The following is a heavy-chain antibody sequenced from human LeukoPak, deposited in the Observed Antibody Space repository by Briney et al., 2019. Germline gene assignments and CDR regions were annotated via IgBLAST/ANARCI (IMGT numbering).Heavy chain of an antibody. J-gene: IGHJ4*02. CDR1: GYTFTSYG. Sequence: ASVKVSCKASGYTFTSYGISWVRQAPGQGREWMGGISAYIGNTNYAQKLQGRSTMTTETSTRTASMEVRSLRSDGTAVYYCARDGGSSWYETSDYWGQGTLVTVSS. D-gene: IGHD6-13*01. CDR2: ISAYIGNT. CDR3: ARDGGSSWYETSDY. V-gene: IGHV1-18*01.